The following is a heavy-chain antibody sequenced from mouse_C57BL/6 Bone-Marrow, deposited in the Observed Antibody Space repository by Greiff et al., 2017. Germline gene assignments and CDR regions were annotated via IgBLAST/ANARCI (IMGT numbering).Heavy chain of an antibody. V-gene: IGHV1-4*01. D-gene: IGHD2-4*01. CDR2: INPSSGYT. Sequence: QVQLQQSGAELARPGASVKMSCKASGYTFTGYTMHWVKQRPGQGLEWIGYINPSSGYTKYNQKFKDKATLTADKASSTAYMQLNSLTSEDSAVYYCARGGDYDYDGGDWGQGTLVTVSA. CDR1: GYTFTGYT. CDR3: ARGGDYDYDGGD. J-gene: IGHJ3*01.